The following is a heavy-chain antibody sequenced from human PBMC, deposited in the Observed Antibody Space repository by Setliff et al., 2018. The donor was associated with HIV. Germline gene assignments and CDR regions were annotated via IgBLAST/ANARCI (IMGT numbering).Heavy chain of an antibody. CDR1: GYTFTSYG. CDR3: ARKMACHVAARSAVLDY. V-gene: IGHV1-18*01. J-gene: IGHJ4*02. D-gene: IGHD6-6*01. CDR2: ISAYNGNT. Sequence: ASVKVSCKASGYTFTSYGISWVRQAPGQGLEWMGWISAYNGNTNYAQKLQGRVTMTTDTSTSTAYMELSRLTSDDTAVYYCARKMACHVAARSAVLDYWGQGTLVTVSS.